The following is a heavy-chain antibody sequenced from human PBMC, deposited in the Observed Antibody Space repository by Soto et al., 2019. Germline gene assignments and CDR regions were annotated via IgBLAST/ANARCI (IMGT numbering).Heavy chain of an antibody. CDR3: ARERYYYDSSGHTSVGYYFDY. CDR2: INWNGGST. Sequence: EVQLVESGGGVVRPGGSLRLSCAASGFTFDDYGMSWVRQAPGKGLEWVSGINWNGGSTGYADSVKGRFTISRDNAKNSLYLQMNSLRAEDTALYYCARERYYYDSSGHTSVGYYFDYWGQGTLVTVSS. D-gene: IGHD3-22*01. V-gene: IGHV3-20*04. CDR1: GFTFDDYG. J-gene: IGHJ4*02.